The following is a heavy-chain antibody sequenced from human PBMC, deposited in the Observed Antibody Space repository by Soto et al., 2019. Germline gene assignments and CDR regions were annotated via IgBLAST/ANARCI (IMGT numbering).Heavy chain of an antibody. CDR3: AGSDAVGYCISTSCYPPHMDV. J-gene: IGHJ6*02. CDR2: IIPIFGTA. CDR1: GGTFSSDS. D-gene: IGHD2-2*01. Sequence: SVKVSCKASGGTFSSDSFSWVRQAPGQGLEWMGGIIPIFGTANYAQKFQGRVTITADESTSTAYMELSSLRSEDTAVYYCAGSDAVGYCISTSCYPPHMDVWGQGTTVTVSS. V-gene: IGHV1-69*13.